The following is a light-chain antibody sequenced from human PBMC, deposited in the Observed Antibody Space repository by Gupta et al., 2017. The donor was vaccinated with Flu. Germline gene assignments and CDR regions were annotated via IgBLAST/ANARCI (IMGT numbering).Light chain of an antibody. V-gene: IGKV3-20*01. Sequence: LFLSPWERVTLSCRASQSVSSSYLAWYQQKPGQAPKLLIYGASSMCTGIPDRFSGSGSGTDFTLTISRLEPEDFAVYYCQQYGSSPLYTFGQGTKLEIK. CDR2: GAS. J-gene: IGKJ2*01. CDR3: QQYGSSPLYT. CDR1: QSVSSSY.